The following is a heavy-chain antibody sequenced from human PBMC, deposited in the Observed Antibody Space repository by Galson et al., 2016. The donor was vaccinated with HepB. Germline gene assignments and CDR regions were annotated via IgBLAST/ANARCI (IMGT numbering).Heavy chain of an antibody. CDR1: GFSFSDYA. V-gene: IGHV3-23*01. D-gene: IGHD1/OR15-1a*01. J-gene: IGHJ4*02. CDR2: IAGGSGSP. Sequence: SLRLSCAVSGFSFSDYAMSWVRQAPGKGLEWVSTIAGGSGSPNYADSVKGRFTISRDSSKNTLYLQLNSLRAEDTATYFCAKGTTLQVHFGYFDHWGQGTLVTVSS. CDR3: AKGTTLQVHFGYFDH.